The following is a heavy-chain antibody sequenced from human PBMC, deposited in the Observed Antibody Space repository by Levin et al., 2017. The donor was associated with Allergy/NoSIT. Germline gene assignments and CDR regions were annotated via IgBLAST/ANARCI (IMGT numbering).Heavy chain of an antibody. Sequence: ASVKVSCKASGYTFTSYGISWVRQAPGQGLEWMGWISAYNGNTNYAQKLQGRVTMTTDTSTSTAYMELRSLRSDDTAVYYCARDGTARGTGPPRYSSSSGGDYWGQGTLVTVSS. J-gene: IGHJ4*02. CDR3: ARDGTARGTGPPRYSSSSGGDY. CDR1: GYTFTSYG. V-gene: IGHV1-18*01. D-gene: IGHD6-6*01. CDR2: ISAYNGNT.